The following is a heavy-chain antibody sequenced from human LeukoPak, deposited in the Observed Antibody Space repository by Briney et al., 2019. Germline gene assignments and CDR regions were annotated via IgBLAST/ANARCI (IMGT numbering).Heavy chain of an antibody. D-gene: IGHD3-22*01. CDR3: ARDRGTMIEYYFDY. J-gene: IGHJ4*02. V-gene: IGHV4-31*03. CDR2: IYYSGST. Sequence: SETLSLTCTVSGGSISSGGYYWSWIRQHPGKGLEWIGYIYYSGSTYYNPSLKSRVTISVDTSKNQFSLKLSSVTAADTAVYYRARDRGTMIEYYFDYWGQGTLVTVSS. CDR1: GGSISSGGYY.